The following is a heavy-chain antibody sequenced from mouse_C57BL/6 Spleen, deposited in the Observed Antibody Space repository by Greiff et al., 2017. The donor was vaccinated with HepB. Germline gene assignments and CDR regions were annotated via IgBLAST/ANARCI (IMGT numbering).Heavy chain of an antibody. CDR1: GYTFTDYN. V-gene: IGHV1-18*01. CDR3: ARGILRRGTWFAY. D-gene: IGHD2-4*01. CDR2: INPNNGGT. Sequence: VQLKESGPELVKPGASVKIPCKASGYTFTDYNMDWVKQSHGKSLEWIGDINPNNGGTIYNQKFKGKATLTVDKSSNTAYMELRSLTSEDTAVYYCARGILRRGTWFAYWGQGTLVTVSA. J-gene: IGHJ3*01.